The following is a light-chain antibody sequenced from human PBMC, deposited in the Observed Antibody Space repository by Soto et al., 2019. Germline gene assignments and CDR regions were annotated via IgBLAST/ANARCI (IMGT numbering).Light chain of an antibody. J-gene: IGKJ5*01. CDR1: QSVSNNY. CDR2: GAS. Sequence: EIVLTQSPGTLSLSPGESATLSGRASQSVSNNYLAWYQQKPGQAPRLLIYGASNRATGIPDRFSGSGSGTDFTLTISSLQSEDFAVYYCQQYHNWPITFGQGTRLEIK. V-gene: IGKV3-20*01. CDR3: QQYHNWPIT.